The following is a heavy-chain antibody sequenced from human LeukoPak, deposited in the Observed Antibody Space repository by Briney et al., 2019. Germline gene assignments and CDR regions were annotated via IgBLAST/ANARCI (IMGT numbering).Heavy chain of an antibody. CDR3: ARSGSRRITMIVVGRYNWFDP. CDR1: GGSFSGYY. Sequence: SETLSLTCAVYGGSFSGYYWRWIRQPPGKGLEWVGEINHSGSTNYNPSLKSRVTISVDTSKNQFSLKLSSVTAADTAVYYCARSGSRRITMIVVGRYNWFDPWGQGTLATVSS. D-gene: IGHD3-22*01. V-gene: IGHV4-34*01. CDR2: INHSGST. J-gene: IGHJ5*02.